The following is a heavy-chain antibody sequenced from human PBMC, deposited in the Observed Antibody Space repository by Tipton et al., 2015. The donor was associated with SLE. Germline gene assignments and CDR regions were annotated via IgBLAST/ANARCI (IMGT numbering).Heavy chain of an antibody. D-gene: IGHD2-15*01. J-gene: IGHJ3*02. Sequence: TLSLTCTVSGGSISNDRYYWGWIRQPPGKGLEWIGIMHYSGSSYYNPSLKSRVTISVDTSKSQFSLRLSSVTAADTAVYYCAKDRQPPGGLQLLPLDALDIWGPGSLVTVSS. CDR1: GGSISNDRYY. CDR2: MHYSGSS. CDR3: AKDRQPPGGLQLLPLDALDI. V-gene: IGHV4-39*07.